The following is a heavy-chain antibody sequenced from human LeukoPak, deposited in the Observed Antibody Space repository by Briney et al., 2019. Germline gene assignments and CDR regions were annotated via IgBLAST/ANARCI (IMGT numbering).Heavy chain of an antibody. CDR1: GGSISSGGYY. CDR3: ARDQKARAAPYDSSGYYYYYGMDV. Sequence: PSQTLSLTCTVSGGSISSGGYYWSWIRQHPGKGLEWIGYIYYSGSTYYNPSLKSRVTISVDTSKNQFSLKLSSVTAADTAVYYCARDQKARAAPYDSSGYYYYYGMDVWGQGTTVTVSS. D-gene: IGHD3-22*01. V-gene: IGHV4-31*03. CDR2: IYYSGST. J-gene: IGHJ6*02.